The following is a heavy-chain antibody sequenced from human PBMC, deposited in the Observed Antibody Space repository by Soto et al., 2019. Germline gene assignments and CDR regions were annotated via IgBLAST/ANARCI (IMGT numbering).Heavy chain of an antibody. Sequence: ASVKVSCKPSGYPFTDLYIHWVRQAPGPGLEWMGWIDPRSGASRKTKRVQGRITMTRETTTNTVYMELSSLRSDDPAVYFCARDNSGALDYWGQGTLVTVSS. CDR1: GYPFTDLY. V-gene: IGHV1-2*02. CDR3: ARDNSGALDY. J-gene: IGHJ4*02. CDR2: IDPRSGAS. D-gene: IGHD2-21*01.